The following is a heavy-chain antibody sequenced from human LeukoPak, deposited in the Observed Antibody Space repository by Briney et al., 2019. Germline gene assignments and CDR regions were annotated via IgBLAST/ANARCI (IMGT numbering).Heavy chain of an antibody. V-gene: IGHV3-30*04. CDR1: GFTFSNHA. CDR3: ARTRYRFDY. CDR2: ISDDGTSK. J-gene: IGHJ4*02. D-gene: IGHD5-12*01. Sequence: GGSLRLSCVTSGFTFSNHAMHWVRQAPGKGLEWVAVISDDGTSKYYADSVKGRFTISRDNSKNTLYLQMNSLRAEDTAVYYCARTRYRFDYWGQGTLVTVSS.